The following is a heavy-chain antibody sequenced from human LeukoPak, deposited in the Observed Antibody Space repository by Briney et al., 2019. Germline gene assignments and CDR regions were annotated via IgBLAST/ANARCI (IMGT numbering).Heavy chain of an antibody. J-gene: IGHJ6*03. CDR1: GFTFSSYS. Sequence: GGSLRLSCAASGFTFSSYSMNWVRQAPGKGLEWVSSISSSSSYIYYADSVKGRFTISRDNAKNSLYLQMNSLRAEDTAVYYCARDPCWREWLSYMDVWGKGTTVTVSS. CDR2: ISSSSSYI. D-gene: IGHD3-3*01. V-gene: IGHV3-21*01. CDR3: ARDPCWREWLSYMDV.